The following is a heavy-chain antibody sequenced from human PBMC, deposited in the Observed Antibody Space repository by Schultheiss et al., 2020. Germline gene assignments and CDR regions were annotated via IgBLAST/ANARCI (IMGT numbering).Heavy chain of an antibody. J-gene: IGHJ6*02. Sequence: LSLTCAASGFTFSGSAMHWVRQASGKGLEWVGRIRSKANSYATAYAASVKGRFTISRDDSKNTAYLQMNSLKTEDTAVYYCTRHPADYYYDSSGYYYGMDVWGQGTTVTVSS. CDR1: GFTFSGSA. V-gene: IGHV3-73*01. CDR2: IRSKANSYAT. D-gene: IGHD3-22*01. CDR3: TRHPADYYYDSSGYYYGMDV.